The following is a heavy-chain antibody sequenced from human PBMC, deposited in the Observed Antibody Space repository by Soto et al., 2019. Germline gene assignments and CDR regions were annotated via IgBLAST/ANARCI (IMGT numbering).Heavy chain of an antibody. CDR2: ISVYNDNT. CDR3: ARIGFDGH. V-gene: IGHV1-18*01. Sequence: QVQLVQSGSEIKKPGSSVKVSCKAFGYTFTSYGIGWVRQAPGQGIEWMGWISVYNDNTNYAQKFKGRVTMTTETSSSTAYMELRSLKSDDTAVYYCARIGFDGHWGQGTLVTVSS. J-gene: IGHJ1*01. D-gene: IGHD3-9*01. CDR1: GYTFTSYG.